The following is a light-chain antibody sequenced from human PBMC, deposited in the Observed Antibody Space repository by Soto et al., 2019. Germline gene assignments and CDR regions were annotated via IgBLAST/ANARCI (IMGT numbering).Light chain of an antibody. Sequence: DIQMTQSPFSLSVSVGDSVTITSRASQSISSYLNWYKQKPGKAPKXXIYDASALPRGVPSRFRGSGSGTNFTLTIASLKPDDFATYYCQQYETFSGTFGPGTKVDIK. CDR1: QSISSY. V-gene: IGKV1-5*01. J-gene: IGKJ1*01. CDR3: QQYETFSGT. CDR2: DAS.